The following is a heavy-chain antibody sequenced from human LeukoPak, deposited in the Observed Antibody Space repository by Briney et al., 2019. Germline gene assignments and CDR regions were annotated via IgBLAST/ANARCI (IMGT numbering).Heavy chain of an antibody. Sequence: GGSLRLSCAASGFTFTGSWMYWVRQAPGKGLVCVSRMNSDGSVANHADSVKGRFTISRDNAKNTLYLQMDSLTAEDTAVYYCASGGVDSWGQGTLVTVSS. J-gene: IGHJ4*02. CDR3: ASGGVDS. CDR1: GFTFTGSW. V-gene: IGHV3-74*01. D-gene: IGHD3-16*01. CDR2: MNSDGSVA.